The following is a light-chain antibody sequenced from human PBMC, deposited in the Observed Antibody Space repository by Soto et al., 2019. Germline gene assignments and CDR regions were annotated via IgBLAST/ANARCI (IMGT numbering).Light chain of an antibody. V-gene: IGKV3-20*01. J-gene: IGKJ1*01. CDR3: PQYHRSPRT. CDR1: HTISSSY. Sequence: ENVLTQSPGTLSLSPGQRATLSCRASHTISSSYLAWYQQKPGQAPRLLIYAISDRATGVPDRFRGSAPVTDFTLTISSLSPHHSPLYFSPQYHRSPRTFALGT. CDR2: AIS.